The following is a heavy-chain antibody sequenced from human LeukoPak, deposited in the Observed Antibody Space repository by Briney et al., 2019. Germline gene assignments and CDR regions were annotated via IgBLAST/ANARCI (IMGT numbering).Heavy chain of an antibody. Sequence: SETLSLTCTVSGGSISSGGYYWSWIRQHPGKGLEWIGYIYYSGSTYYNPSLKSRVTISVDTSKNQFSLKLSSVTAADTAVYYCAKDRFFLAAADYYFDYWGQGTLVTVSS. J-gene: IGHJ4*02. D-gene: IGHD6-13*01. V-gene: IGHV4-31*03. CDR2: IYYSGST. CDR3: AKDRFFLAAADYYFDY. CDR1: GGSISSGGYY.